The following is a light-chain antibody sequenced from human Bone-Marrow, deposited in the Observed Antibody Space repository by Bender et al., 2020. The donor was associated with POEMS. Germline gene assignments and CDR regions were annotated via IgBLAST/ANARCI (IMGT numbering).Light chain of an antibody. CDR1: SSNMGAGYG. J-gene: IGLJ3*02. Sequence: QSVLTQPPSVSGAPGQTVTISCTGTSSNMGAGYGVNWYQQLPGTAPKLLIYNNENPPSGVPGRISGSKAGTSASLAITGLQAEDEADYYCQSYDISLSGWVFGGGTKLTAL. V-gene: IGLV1-40*01. CDR3: QSYDISLSGWV. CDR2: NNE.